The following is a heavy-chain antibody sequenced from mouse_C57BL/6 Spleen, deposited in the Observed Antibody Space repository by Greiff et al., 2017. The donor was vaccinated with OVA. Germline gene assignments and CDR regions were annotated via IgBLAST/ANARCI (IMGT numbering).Heavy chain of an antibody. CDR2: INPNNGGT. CDR3: ARSVGNYARSWFAD. D-gene: IGHD2-1*01. J-gene: IGHJ3*01. V-gene: IGHV1-26*01. CDR1: GYTFTDYY. Sequence: EVQLQQSGPELVKPGASVKISCKASGYTFTDYYMNWVKQSHGKSLEWIGDINPNNGGTSYNQKFKGKATLTVDKSSSTAYMELRSLTSEDAAVYYCARSVGNYARSWFADWGQGTLVTVSA.